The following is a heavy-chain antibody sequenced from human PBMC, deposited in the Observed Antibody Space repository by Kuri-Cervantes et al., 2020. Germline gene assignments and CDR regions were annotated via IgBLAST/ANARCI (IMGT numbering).Heavy chain of an antibody. D-gene: IGHD6-13*01. CDR3: ASIAANDAFDI. V-gene: IGHV4-39*07. Sequence: SETLSLTCTVSGASISSSSYYWGWIRQPPGQGLEWIGSIYYSGSTYYNPSLKSRVTISVDTSKNQFSLKLSSVTAADTAVYYCASIAANDAFDIWGQGTMVTVSS. J-gene: IGHJ3*02. CDR1: GASISSSSYY. CDR2: IYYSGST.